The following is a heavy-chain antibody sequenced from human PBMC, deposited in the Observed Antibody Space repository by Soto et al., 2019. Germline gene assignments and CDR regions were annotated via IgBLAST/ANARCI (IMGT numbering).Heavy chain of an antibody. CDR3: ASIVTVTKYYYYYYMDV. Sequence: PSETLSLTCAVYGGSFSGFYWSWIRQPPGKGLEWIGSIYYSGSTYYNPSLKSRVTISVDTSKNQFSLKLSSVTAADTAVYYCASIVTVTKYYYYYYMDVWGKGTTVTVSS. CDR1: GGSFSGFY. D-gene: IGHD4-17*01. V-gene: IGHV4-34*01. J-gene: IGHJ6*03. CDR2: IYYSGST.